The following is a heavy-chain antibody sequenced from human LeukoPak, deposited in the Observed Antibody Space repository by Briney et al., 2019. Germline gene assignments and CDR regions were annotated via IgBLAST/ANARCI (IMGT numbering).Heavy chain of an antibody. D-gene: IGHD3-22*01. Sequence: GMSLRLSCAASGFTFSDYAIHWVRQGPGKGLEWVAFIQFDESSKNYADSVKGRFTISRDNSKNTVYLQVNSLRAEDTAVYYCAKEDGTVVVSTFGDWGQGTLVTVSS. CDR2: IQFDESSK. J-gene: IGHJ4*02. CDR3: AKEDGTVVVSTFGD. V-gene: IGHV3-30*02. CDR1: GFTFSDYA.